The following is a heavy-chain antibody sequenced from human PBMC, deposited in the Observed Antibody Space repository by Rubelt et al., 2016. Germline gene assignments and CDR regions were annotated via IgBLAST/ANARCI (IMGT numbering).Heavy chain of an antibody. CDR2: IIPHSGGT. J-gene: IGHJ4*02. CDR1: GYTFTSYG. D-gene: IGHD4/OR15-4a*01. V-gene: IGHV1-2*02. Sequence: QVQLVQSGAEGKKPGASVKVSCKASGYTFTSYGMSWVRQAPGQGLEWMGWIIPHSGGTNYAQKFQGRVTMTRDTSIRTAYMELSRLRSDDTAVYYCARGFEGGASDYWGQGTLVTVSS. CDR3: ARGFEGGASDY.